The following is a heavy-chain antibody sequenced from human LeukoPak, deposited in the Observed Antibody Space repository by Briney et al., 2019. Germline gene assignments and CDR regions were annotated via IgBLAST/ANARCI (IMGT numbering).Heavy chain of an antibody. Sequence: PSETLSLTCTLSGGSMSGYRWTWIRQPPEKGLEWIGFVFDDGSTNYNPSLKSRITVSADTSKNQFPLNLSSVTAADTAVYYCARDVVVTSSPDAFDIWGQGTMVTVSS. D-gene: IGHD2-15*01. CDR3: ARDVVVTSSPDAFDI. J-gene: IGHJ3*02. CDR1: GGSMSGYR. V-gene: IGHV4-59*12. CDR2: VFDDGST.